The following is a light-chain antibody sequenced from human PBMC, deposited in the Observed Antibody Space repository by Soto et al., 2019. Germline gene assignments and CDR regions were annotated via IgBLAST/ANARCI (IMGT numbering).Light chain of an antibody. CDR2: DAS. V-gene: IGKV3-11*01. CDR1: QSISSY. CDR3: QQRSNWPPPT. Sequence: EIVLTQSPATLSLSPGERATLSCRASQSISSYLGWYQQKPGQAPRLPIYDASNRATGIPARFSGSGSGTDFTLTISSLEPEDFAVYYCQQRSNWPPPTFGGGTKVEIK. J-gene: IGKJ4*01.